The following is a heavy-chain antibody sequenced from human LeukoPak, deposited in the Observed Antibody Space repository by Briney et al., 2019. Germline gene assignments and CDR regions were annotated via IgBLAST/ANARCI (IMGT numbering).Heavy chain of an antibody. CDR2: IKQDGSEK. CDR3: AKDLRESSGWHGNFDY. V-gene: IGHV3-7*03. CDR1: GFTFSNYW. J-gene: IGHJ4*02. D-gene: IGHD6-19*01. Sequence: GGSLRLSCAASGFTFSNYWMSWVRQAPGKGLEWVANIKQDGSEKYYVDSVKGRFTISRDNAKNTLYLQMNSLRAEDTAVYYCAKDLRESSGWHGNFDYWGQGTLVTVSS.